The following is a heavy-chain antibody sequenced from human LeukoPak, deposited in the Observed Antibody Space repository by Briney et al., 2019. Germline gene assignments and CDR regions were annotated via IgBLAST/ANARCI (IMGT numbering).Heavy chain of an antibody. D-gene: IGHD3-3*01. CDR2: ISSSSSTI. CDR3: ARGPSSITFFGVFPNWFDP. Sequence: GGSLRLSCAASGFTFSSYWMHWVRQAPGKGLEWVSYISSSSSTIYYADSVKGRFTISRDNAKNSLYLQMNSLRAEDTAVYYCARGPSSITFFGVFPNWFDPGGQGPRVPVPS. J-gene: IGHJ5*02. CDR1: GFTFSSYW. V-gene: IGHV3-48*01.